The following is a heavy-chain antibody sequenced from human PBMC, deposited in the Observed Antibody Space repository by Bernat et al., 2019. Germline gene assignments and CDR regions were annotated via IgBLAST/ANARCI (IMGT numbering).Heavy chain of an antibody. CDR2: ISSGSSTI. CDR3: ARAERAYSYGVQVY. CDR1: GFTFDSYS. J-gene: IGHJ4*02. Sequence: EVQLVESGGGLVQPGGSLRLSCAASGFTFDSYSMNWVRQAPGKGLEWLSYISSGSSTIFYADSVKGRFTISRDNAKNSLYLRMNSLRDEDTAVYYCARAERAYSYGVQVYWGQGTLVTVSS. D-gene: IGHD5-18*01. V-gene: IGHV3-48*02.